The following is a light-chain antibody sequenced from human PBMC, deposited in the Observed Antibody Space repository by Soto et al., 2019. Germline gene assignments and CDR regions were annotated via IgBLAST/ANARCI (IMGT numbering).Light chain of an antibody. Sequence: TQSPSSLSASVGDRVTITCRVSQGISTYLNWSQQKPGKAPKLLIYAASSLQSGVPSRFSGSGSETDFTLTVSSLQPEDFATYYCQQSYSTTWTFGQGTKVDIK. V-gene: IGKV1-39*01. CDR3: QQSYSTTWT. J-gene: IGKJ1*01. CDR1: QGISTY. CDR2: AAS.